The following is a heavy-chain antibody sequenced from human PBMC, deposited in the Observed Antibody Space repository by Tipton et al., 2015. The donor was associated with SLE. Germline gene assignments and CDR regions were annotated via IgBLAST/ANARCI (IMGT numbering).Heavy chain of an antibody. CDR2: IYYSGST. CDR3: ARSLAVAGIFDY. V-gene: IGHV4-59*01. J-gene: IGHJ4*02. Sequence: LRLSCTVSGGSISSYYWSWIRQPPGKGLEWIGYIYYSGSTNYNPSLKSRVTISVDTSKSQFSLKLSSVTAADTAVYYCARSLAVAGIFDYWGQGTLVTVSS. CDR1: GGSISSYY. D-gene: IGHD6-19*01.